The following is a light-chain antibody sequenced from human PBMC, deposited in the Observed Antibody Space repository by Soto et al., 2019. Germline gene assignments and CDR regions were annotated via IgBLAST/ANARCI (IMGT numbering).Light chain of an antibody. Sequence: QSVLTQPPSVSAVAGQKVTISFAGSSSNIGSLDVSWYQQLPGTAPKLLIYDNDKRPSGIPDRFSGSKSGTSATLGITGLQTGDEADYYCGTWDGSLGAGGVFGGGTKVTVL. V-gene: IGLV1-51*01. CDR1: SSNIGSLD. CDR2: DND. J-gene: IGLJ3*02. CDR3: GTWDGSLGAGGV.